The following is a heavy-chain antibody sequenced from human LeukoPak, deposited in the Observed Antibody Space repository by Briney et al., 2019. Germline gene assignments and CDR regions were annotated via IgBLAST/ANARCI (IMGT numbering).Heavy chain of an antibody. V-gene: IGHV3-9*01. CDR3: AKVRGTYSSGYFFDY. Sequence: GGSLRLSCAAPGFTFDNYAMHWVRQAPGKGLEWLSIISWNSGYIGYADSVKGRFTISRDNAKKSRDLQMNSLRAEDTAFYYCAKVRGTYSSGYFFDYWGQGTLVTVSS. CDR1: GFTFDNYA. CDR2: ISWNSGYI. D-gene: IGHD6-19*01. J-gene: IGHJ4*02.